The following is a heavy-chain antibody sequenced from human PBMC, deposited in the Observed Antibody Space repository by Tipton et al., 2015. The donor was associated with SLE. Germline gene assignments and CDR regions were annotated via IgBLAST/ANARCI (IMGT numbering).Heavy chain of an antibody. V-gene: IGHV4-34*11. CDR3: ARDAYYYDSSGLD. CDR2: IYYSGST. Sequence: LRLSCAVYGGSFSGYYWSWIRQPPGKGLEWIGYIYYSGSTNYNPSLKSRVTISVDTSKNQFSLKLSSVTAADTAVYYCARDAYYYDSSGLDWGQGTLVTVSS. J-gene: IGHJ4*02. CDR1: GGSFSGYY. D-gene: IGHD3-22*01.